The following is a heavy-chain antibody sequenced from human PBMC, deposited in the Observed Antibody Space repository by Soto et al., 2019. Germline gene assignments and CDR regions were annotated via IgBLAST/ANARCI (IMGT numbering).Heavy chain of an antibody. J-gene: IGHJ4*02. V-gene: IGHV4-31*03. CDR3: ASLTKDLDS. Sequence: QVQLQESGPGLVKPSQTLSLTCTVSGGSISTAYYYWSWIRQHPGKGLEWIGYIYYIGDTNYNPSLKSRVSMSVDTSKNLFSLRLNSVTAAYTAVYYCASLTKDLDSWGPGTLVTVSS. CDR2: IYYIGDT. D-gene: IGHD3-9*01. CDR1: GGSISTAYYY.